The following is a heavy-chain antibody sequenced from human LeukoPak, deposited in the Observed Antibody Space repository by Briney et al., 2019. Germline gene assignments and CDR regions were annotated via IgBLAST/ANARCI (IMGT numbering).Heavy chain of an antibody. V-gene: IGHV4-4*07. Sequence: SETLSLTCTVSGGSISSYYWSWIRQPAGKGLEWIGRIYTSGSTNYNPSLKSRVTMSVDTSKNQFSLKLSSVTAADTAVYYCARHIQVTFRVSRLGWFDAWGQGTLVTVSS. D-gene: IGHD3-9*01. J-gene: IGHJ5*02. CDR3: ARHIQVTFRVSRLGWFDA. CDR1: GGSISSYY. CDR2: IYTSGST.